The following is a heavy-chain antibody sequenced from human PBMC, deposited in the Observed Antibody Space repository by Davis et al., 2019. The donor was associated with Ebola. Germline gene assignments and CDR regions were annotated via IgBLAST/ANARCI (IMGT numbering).Heavy chain of an antibody. CDR2: IKQDGSEK. Sequence: GGSLRLSCAASGFTFSSYWMSWVRQAPGKGLEWVANIKQDGSEKYYVDSVKGRFTISRDNAKNSLYLQMNSLRAEDTAVYYCATLLSSGWYSFDSWGQGTLVTVSS. CDR3: ATLLSSGWYSFDS. D-gene: IGHD6-19*01. J-gene: IGHJ4*02. V-gene: IGHV3-7*01. CDR1: GFTFSSYW.